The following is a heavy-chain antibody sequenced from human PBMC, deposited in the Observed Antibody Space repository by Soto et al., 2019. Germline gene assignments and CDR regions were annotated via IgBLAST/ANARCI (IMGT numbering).Heavy chain of an antibody. J-gene: IGHJ4*02. CDR1: GFTFSNYG. Sequence: QVQLVESEGGVVQPGRSLRLSCTASGFTFSNYGMHWVRQAPGKGLEWVTVISYDGNVAYYADSVKGRFTSSRDNSKNTLYLQMTSLRTEDTAVYYCAKEGPITNWYVDYWGQGTLVTVSS. CDR3: AKEGPITNWYVDY. D-gene: IGHD1-1*01. CDR2: ISYDGNVA. V-gene: IGHV3-30*18.